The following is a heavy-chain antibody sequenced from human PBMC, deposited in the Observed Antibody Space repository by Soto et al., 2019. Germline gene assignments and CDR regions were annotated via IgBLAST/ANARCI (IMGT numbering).Heavy chain of an antibody. J-gene: IGHJ4*02. CDR1: GYTFTSYD. CDR2: MNPNSGNT. V-gene: IGHV1-8*01. Sequence: GASVKVSCKASGYTFTSYDINWVRQATGQGLEWMGWMNPNSGNTGYAQKFQGRVTMTRNTSISTAYKELSSLRSEDTAVHYCARGSNGNYDYDYWAQGTLVPV. CDR3: ARGSNGNYDYDY. D-gene: IGHD5-12*01.